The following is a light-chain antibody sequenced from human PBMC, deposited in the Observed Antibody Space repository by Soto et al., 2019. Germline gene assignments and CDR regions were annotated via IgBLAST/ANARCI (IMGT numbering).Light chain of an antibody. Sequence: DIQMTQSPSSLSASVGDRVTITCQASQDISNYLNWYQQKPGKAPKLLIYDASNLETGVPSRFIGSGSGTDFTFTISSLQPEDIETYYCQQYDNLPLTFGGGTKVEIK. CDR3: QQYDNLPLT. V-gene: IGKV1-33*01. J-gene: IGKJ4*01. CDR2: DAS. CDR1: QDISNY.